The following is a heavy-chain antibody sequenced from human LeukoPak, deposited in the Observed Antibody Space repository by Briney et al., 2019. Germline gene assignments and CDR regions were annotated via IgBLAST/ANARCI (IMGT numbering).Heavy chain of an antibody. CDR1: GFTFSSYG. CDR3: AKLGSGGNTRVSFDI. V-gene: IGHV3-30*02. Sequence: GGSLRLSCAASGFTFSSYGMHWVRQAPGKGLEWVAFIRYDGSNKYYADSVKGRFTISRDNSKNTLYLQMNSMRAEDTAVYYCAKLGSGGNTRVSFDIWSQGTMVTVSS. J-gene: IGHJ3*02. CDR2: IRYDGSNK. D-gene: IGHD4-23*01.